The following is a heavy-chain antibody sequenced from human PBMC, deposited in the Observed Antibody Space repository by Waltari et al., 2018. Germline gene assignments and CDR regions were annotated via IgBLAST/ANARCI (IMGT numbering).Heavy chain of an antibody. V-gene: IGHV4-39*01. CDR2: IYYSGST. Sequence: QLQLQESGPGLVKPSETLSLTCTVSGGSISSSSYYWGWIRQPPGKGLEWIGSIYYSGSTYYHPSLKSRVTISVDTSKNQFSLKLSSVTAADTAVYYCARRDLGTFDYWGQGTLVTVSS. CDR1: GGSISSSSYY. J-gene: IGHJ4*02. D-gene: IGHD3-16*01. CDR3: ARRDLGTFDY.